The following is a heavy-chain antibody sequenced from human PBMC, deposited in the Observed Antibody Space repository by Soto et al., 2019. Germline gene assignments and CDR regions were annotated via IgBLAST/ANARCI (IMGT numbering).Heavy chain of an antibody. CDR2: INPSGGST. V-gene: IGHV1-46*01. CDR1: GYTFTSYY. J-gene: IGHJ6*02. Sequence: ASVKVSCKASGYTFTSYYMHWVRQAPGQGLEWMGIINPSGGSTSYAQKFQGRVTMTRDTSTSTVYMELSSLRSEDTAVYYCAREDSSSWNVYYYYYGMDVWGQGTTVTVSS. CDR3: AREDSSSWNVYYYYYGMDV. D-gene: IGHD6-13*01.